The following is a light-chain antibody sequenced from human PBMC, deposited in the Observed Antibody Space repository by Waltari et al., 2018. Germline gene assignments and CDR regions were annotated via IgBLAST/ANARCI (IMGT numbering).Light chain of an antibody. CDR1: QSVLYSSNNKNY. Sequence: DIVMPKSPDSMAVSLGERATINCKYSQSVLYSSNNKNYLAWYQQKPGQPPKLLIYWASTRESGVPDRFSGSGSGTDFTLTISSLQAEDVAVYYCQQYYSTPWTFGQGTKVEIK. CDR2: WAS. CDR3: QQYYSTPWT. J-gene: IGKJ1*01. V-gene: IGKV4-1*01.